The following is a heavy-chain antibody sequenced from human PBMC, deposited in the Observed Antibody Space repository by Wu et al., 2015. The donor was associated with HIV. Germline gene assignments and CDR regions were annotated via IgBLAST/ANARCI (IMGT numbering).Heavy chain of an antibody. CDR1: GYTFTSYG. CDR2: ISAYNGNT. V-gene: IGHV1-18*01. J-gene: IGHJ4*02. CDR3: ARDTKNRNYYGSGVPHDY. Sequence: QVQLVQSGAEVKKPGASVKVSCKASGYTFTSYGISWVRQAPGQGLEWMGWISAYNGNTNYAQKLQGRVTMTTDTSTSTAYMELRSLRSDDTAVYYCARDTKNRNYYGSGVPHDYWGQGTLVTVSS. D-gene: IGHD3-10*01.